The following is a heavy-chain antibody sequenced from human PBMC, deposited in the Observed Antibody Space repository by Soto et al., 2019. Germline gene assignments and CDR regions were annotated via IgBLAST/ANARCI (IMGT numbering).Heavy chain of an antibody. CDR2: IDPSDSYT. Sequence: GESLKISCKGSGYSFTIYWISWVRQMPGKGLEWMGRIDPSDSYTNYSPSFQGHVTISADKSISTAYLQWSSLKASDTAMYYCARHTRRDSYDFWSGYYLDYYYGMDVWGQGTTVTVSS. J-gene: IGHJ6*02. CDR1: GYSFTIYW. D-gene: IGHD3-3*01. V-gene: IGHV5-10-1*01. CDR3: ARHTRRDSYDFWSGYYLDYYYGMDV.